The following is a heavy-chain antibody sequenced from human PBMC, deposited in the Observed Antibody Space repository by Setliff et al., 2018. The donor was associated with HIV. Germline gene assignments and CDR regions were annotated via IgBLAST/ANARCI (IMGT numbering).Heavy chain of an antibody. CDR1: GGSFSGYY. D-gene: IGHD6-6*01. CDR2: INHSGST. J-gene: IGHJ5*02. V-gene: IGHV4-34*01. CDR3: ARVHAKPKRTLALVVRGSRIDP. Sequence: LSLTCAVYGGSFSGYYWSWIRQPPGKGLEWIGEINHSGSTNYNPSLKSRVTISVDTSKNQFSLKLSSVTAADTAVYYCARVHAKPKRTLALVVRGSRIDPWGQGTLVTVSS.